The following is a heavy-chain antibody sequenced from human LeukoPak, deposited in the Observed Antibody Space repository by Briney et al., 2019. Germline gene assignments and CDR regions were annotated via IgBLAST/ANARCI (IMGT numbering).Heavy chain of an antibody. D-gene: IGHD3-22*01. CDR1: GFTFSSYE. CDR3: ARGYSRYYYDTPFDY. Sequence: GGSLRLSCAASGFTFSSYEMNWVRQAPGKGLEWVSYISSSSSTIYYADSVKGRFTISRDNAKNSLYLQMNSLRAEDTAVYYCARGYSRYYYDTPFDYWGQGTLVTVSS. J-gene: IGHJ4*02. CDR2: ISSSSSTI. V-gene: IGHV3-48*01.